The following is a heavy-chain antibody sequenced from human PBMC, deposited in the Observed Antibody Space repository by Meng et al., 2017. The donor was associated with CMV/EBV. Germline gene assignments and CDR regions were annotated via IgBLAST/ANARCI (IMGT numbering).Heavy chain of an antibody. CDR3: AREANAFDI. CDR1: GFTFSSYA. Sequence: GESLKISCAASGFTFSSYAMHWVRQAPGKGLEWVAVISYDGSNKYYADSVKGRFTISRDNSKNTLYLQMNSLRVEDTAVYYCAREANAFDIWGQGTLVTVSS. J-gene: IGHJ3*02. V-gene: IGHV3-30-3*01. D-gene: IGHD5-12*01. CDR2: ISYDGSNK.